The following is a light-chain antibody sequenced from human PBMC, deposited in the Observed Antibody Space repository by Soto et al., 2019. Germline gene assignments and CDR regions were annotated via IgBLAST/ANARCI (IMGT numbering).Light chain of an antibody. CDR3: QSYDSSLSGSWV. V-gene: IGLV1-40*01. CDR2: GNS. Sequence: QSVLTQPPSVSGAPGQRVTISCTGSSSNIGAGYDVHWYQQLPGTAPKLLSYGNSNRPSGVPDRFSVSKSGTSASLAITGLQAEDEADYYCQSYDSSLSGSWVFGGGPKLTVL. CDR1: SSNIGAGYD. J-gene: IGLJ3*02.